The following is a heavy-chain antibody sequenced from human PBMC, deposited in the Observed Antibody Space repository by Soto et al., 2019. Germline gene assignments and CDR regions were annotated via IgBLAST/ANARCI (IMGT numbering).Heavy chain of an antibody. CDR2: IYYNGST. CDR3: AREGDYGDYGSDY. J-gene: IGHJ4*02. CDR1: GGSISSGAYY. D-gene: IGHD4-17*01. Sequence: QVQLQESGPGLVKPSQTLSLTCTVSGGSISSGAYYWSWIRQHPGKCLQWIGYIYYNGSTYYNPSLKNRVTISLDTSKNQFSLKLYSVTAADTAVYYCAREGDYGDYGSDYWGQGTLVTVSS. V-gene: IGHV4-31*03.